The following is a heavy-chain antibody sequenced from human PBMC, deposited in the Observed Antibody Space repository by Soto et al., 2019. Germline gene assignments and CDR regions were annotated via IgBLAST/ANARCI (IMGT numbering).Heavy chain of an antibody. CDR3: ARHGGGSGYYTPYYFDY. V-gene: IGHV4-39*01. J-gene: IGHJ4*02. D-gene: IGHD3-3*01. Sequence: SETLSLTCTVSGGSISSSSYYWGWIRQPPGKGLEWIGSIYYSGSTYYNPSLKSRVTISVDTSKNQFSLKLSSVTAADTAVYYCARHGGGSGYYTPYYFDYWGQGTLVTVSS. CDR1: GGSISSSSYY. CDR2: IYYSGST.